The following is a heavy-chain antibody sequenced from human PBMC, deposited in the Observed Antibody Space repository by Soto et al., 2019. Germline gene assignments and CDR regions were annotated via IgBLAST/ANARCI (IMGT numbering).Heavy chain of an antibody. CDR3: AREGLTTVTTYAFDI. Sequence: SVKVSCKASGGTNSSYAISWVRQAPGQGLEWMGGIIPIFGTANYAQKFQGRVTITADESTSTAYMELSSLRSEDTAVYYCAREGLTTVTTYAFDIWGQGTMVTVSS. D-gene: IGHD4-17*01. J-gene: IGHJ3*02. V-gene: IGHV1-69*13. CDR2: IIPIFGTA. CDR1: GGTNSSYA.